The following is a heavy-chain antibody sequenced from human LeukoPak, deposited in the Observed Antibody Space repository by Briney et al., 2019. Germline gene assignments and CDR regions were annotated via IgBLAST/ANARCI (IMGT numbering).Heavy chain of an antibody. V-gene: IGHV4-34*01. Sequence: SEALSLTCAVYGGSFSGYYWSWIRPPPGKGLEWIGEINHSGSTNYNPSLKSRVTISVDTSKNQFSLKLSSVTAADTAVYYCARAALVRYFDWLRNWFDPWGQGTLVTVSS. D-gene: IGHD3-9*01. CDR3: ARAALVRYFDWLRNWFDP. J-gene: IGHJ5*02. CDR1: GGSFSGYY. CDR2: INHSGST.